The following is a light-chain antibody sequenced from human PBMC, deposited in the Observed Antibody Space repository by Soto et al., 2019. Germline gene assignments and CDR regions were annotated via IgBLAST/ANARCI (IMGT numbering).Light chain of an antibody. Sequence: QSALTQPRSVSGSPGQSVTISCTGTSSDVGGYNYVSWYQQHPGKAPKLMIYDVSKRPSGVPDRVSGSKSGNTASLTVSGLQAEYEADYYCCSYAGSDTNVFGTGTKVTVL. CDR2: DVS. CDR3: CSYAGSDTNV. J-gene: IGLJ1*01. V-gene: IGLV2-11*01. CDR1: SSDVGGYNY.